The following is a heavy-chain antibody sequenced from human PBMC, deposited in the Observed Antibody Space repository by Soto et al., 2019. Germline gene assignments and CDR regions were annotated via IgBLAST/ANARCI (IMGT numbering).Heavy chain of an antibody. J-gene: IGHJ4*02. V-gene: IGHV4-34*01. Sequence: QVQLQQWGAGLLKPSETLSLHCAVYGGSFSGYYWSWIRQSPGKGLEWIGEITYGGSTNYNPSLESRITISVDTAKNQFSLKVPSVTAADTAVYYCARGGYGGNSGLGHLDYWGQGTLVTVSS. CDR1: GGSFSGYY. D-gene: IGHD2-21*02. CDR3: ARGGYGGNSGLGHLDY. CDR2: ITYGGST.